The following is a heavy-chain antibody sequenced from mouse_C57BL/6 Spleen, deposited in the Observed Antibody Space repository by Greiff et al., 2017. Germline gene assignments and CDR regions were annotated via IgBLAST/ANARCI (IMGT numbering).Heavy chain of an antibody. CDR1: GYSITSGYY. V-gene: IGHV3-6*01. D-gene: IGHD1-1*02. CDR2: ISYDGSN. Sequence: EVKLMESGPGLVKPSQSLSLTCSVTGYSITSGYYWNWTRQFPGNKLEWMGYISYDGSNNYNPSLKNRISITRDTSKNQFFLKLNSVTTEDTATYYCARCGKGNYAMDYWGQGTSVTVSS. J-gene: IGHJ4*01. CDR3: ARCGKGNYAMDY.